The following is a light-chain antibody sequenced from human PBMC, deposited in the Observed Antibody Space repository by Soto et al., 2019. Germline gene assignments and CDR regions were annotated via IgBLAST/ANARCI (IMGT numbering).Light chain of an antibody. V-gene: IGKV3-15*01. CDR3: QQYYNWPRT. J-gene: IGKJ1*01. CDR2: GAS. Sequence: DIMLSQSPGTVSLSPGERATLSCRATQSVASNLAWYQQKPGQAPRLLIYGASTRATGIPARFSGSGSGTEFTLTITSLQSEDFALYYCQQYYNWPRTFGQGTKV. CDR1: QSVASN.